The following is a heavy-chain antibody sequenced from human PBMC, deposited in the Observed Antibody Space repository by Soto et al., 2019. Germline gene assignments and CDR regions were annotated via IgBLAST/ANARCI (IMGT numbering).Heavy chain of an antibody. Sequence: PSETLSLTCTVSGGSISSYYWSWIRQPPGKGLEWIGYIYYSGSTNYNPSLKSRVTISVDTSKNQFSLKLSSVTAADTAVYYCARQVATFARESFDYWGQGTLVTVSS. J-gene: IGHJ4*02. CDR1: GGSISSYY. CDR3: ARQVATFARESFDY. CDR2: IYYSGST. V-gene: IGHV4-59*08. D-gene: IGHD5-12*01.